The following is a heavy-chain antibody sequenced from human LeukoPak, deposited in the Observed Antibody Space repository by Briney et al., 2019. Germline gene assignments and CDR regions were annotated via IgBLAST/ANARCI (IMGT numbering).Heavy chain of an antibody. Sequence: GGSLRLSCAASGFTFDDYAMHWVRRAPGKGLEWVSGISWNSGSIGYADSVKGRFTISRDNAKNSLYLQMNSLRAEDTALYYCAKDGYSNYPMDVWGQGTTVTVSS. CDR2: ISWNSGSI. CDR1: GFTFDDYA. D-gene: IGHD4-4*01. V-gene: IGHV3-9*01. CDR3: AKDGYSNYPMDV. J-gene: IGHJ6*02.